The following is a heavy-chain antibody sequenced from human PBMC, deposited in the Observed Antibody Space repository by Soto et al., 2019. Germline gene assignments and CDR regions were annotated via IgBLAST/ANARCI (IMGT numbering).Heavy chain of an antibody. V-gene: IGHV4-59*01. Sequence: SLTCTVSGGSINDFYWSWIRQPPGKGLEWIGYIYYIGSTDYNPSLKGRVTISVDTSKNQFSLKLRSVTAADTAVYYCARVGGVAARTFDYWGQGTLVTVSS. CDR2: IYYIGST. CDR3: ARVGGVAARTFDY. CDR1: GGSINDFY. D-gene: IGHD6-6*01. J-gene: IGHJ4*02.